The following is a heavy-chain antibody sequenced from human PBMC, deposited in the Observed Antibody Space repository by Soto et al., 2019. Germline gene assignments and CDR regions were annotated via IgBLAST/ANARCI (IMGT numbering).Heavy chain of an antibody. CDR1: GFTFSSYE. J-gene: IGHJ4*02. Sequence: EVQLVESGGGLVQPGGSLRLSCAASGFTFSSYEMNWVRQAPGKGLEWVSYISSSGSTIYYADSVKGRFTISRDNAKNSLYLQMNSLRAEYTAVYYCARSFDDPQQWLGTVDYWGQGTLVTVSS. CDR3: ARSFDDPQQWLGTVDY. CDR2: ISSSGSTI. V-gene: IGHV3-48*03. D-gene: IGHD6-19*01.